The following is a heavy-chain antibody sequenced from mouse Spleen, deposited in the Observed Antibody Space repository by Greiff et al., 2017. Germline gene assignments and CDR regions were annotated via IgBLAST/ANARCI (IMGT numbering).Heavy chain of an antibody. CDR3: ARRGHGGAFFDY. CDR1: GYTFTSYW. J-gene: IGHJ2*01. D-gene: IGHD3-1*01. Sequence: VQLQQPGAELVRPGSSVKLSCKASGYTFTSYWMHWVKQRPIQGLEWIGNIDPSDSETHYNQKFKDKATLTVDKSSSTAYMQLSSLTSEDSAVYYCARRGHGGAFFDYWGQGTTLTVSS. CDR2: IDPSDSET. V-gene: IGHV1-52*01.